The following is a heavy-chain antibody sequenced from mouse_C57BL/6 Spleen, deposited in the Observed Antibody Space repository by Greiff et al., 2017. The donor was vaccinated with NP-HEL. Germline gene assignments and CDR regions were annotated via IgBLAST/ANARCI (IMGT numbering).Heavy chain of an antibody. D-gene: IGHD1-1*01. CDR2: INPSSGYT. J-gene: IGHJ3*01. V-gene: IGHV1-7*01. CDR3: ARSFLIATGGTWFAY. CDR1: GYTFTSYW. Sequence: VQGVESGAELAKPGASVKLSCKASGYTFTSYWMHWVKQRPGQGLEWIGYINPSSGYTKYNQKFKDKATLTADKSSSTAYMQLSSLTYEDSAVYYCARSFLIATGGTWFAYWGQGTLVTVSA.